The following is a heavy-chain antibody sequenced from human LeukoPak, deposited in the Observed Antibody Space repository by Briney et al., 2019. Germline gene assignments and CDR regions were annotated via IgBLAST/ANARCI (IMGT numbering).Heavy chain of an antibody. CDR3: ASDQAEIYDSSDYRDAFDI. Sequence: ASVKVSCKASGYTFTSYAMNWVRQAPGQGLEWMGWINTNTGNPTYAQGFTGRFVFSLDTSVSTAYLQISSLKAEDTAVYYCASDQAEIYDSSDYRDAFDIWGQGTMVTVSS. D-gene: IGHD3-22*01. V-gene: IGHV7-4-1*02. CDR2: INTNTGNP. J-gene: IGHJ3*02. CDR1: GYTFTSYA.